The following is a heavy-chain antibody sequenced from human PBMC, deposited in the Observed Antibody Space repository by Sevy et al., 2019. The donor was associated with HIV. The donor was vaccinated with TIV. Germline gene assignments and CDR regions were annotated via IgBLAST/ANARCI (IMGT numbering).Heavy chain of an antibody. D-gene: IGHD6-19*01. CDR1: GFTFSSYS. CDR3: ARPDLSGWYFDF. CDR2: ISSSSDSSRTL. Sequence: GGSLRLSCVASGFTFSSYSMNWVRQAPGKGLEWVSYISSSSDSSRTLYYADSVKGRFSISRDNSKNSVHLQMTSLRVEDTAVYHCARPDLSGWYFDFWGHGTLVTVSS. V-gene: IGHV3-48*01. J-gene: IGHJ4*01.